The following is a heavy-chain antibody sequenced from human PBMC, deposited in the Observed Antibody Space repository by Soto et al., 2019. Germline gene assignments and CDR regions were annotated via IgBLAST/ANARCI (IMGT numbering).Heavy chain of an antibody. J-gene: IGHJ4*02. D-gene: IGHD3-16*01. CDR2: ISSSSSTI. V-gene: IGHV3-48*01. CDR1: GFTFSSYS. CDR3: ALRMIIFVGVLSHFDY. Sequence: SLRLSCAASGFTFSSYSMNWVRQAPGKGMEWVSYISSSSSTIYYTDSEKGRITISRDNAKNSLYLQMNRLRAEDTAEFYCALRMIIFVGVLSHFDYWGQGTLVTVSS.